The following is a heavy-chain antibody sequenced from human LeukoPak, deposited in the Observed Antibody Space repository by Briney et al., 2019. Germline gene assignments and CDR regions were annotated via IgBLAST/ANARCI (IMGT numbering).Heavy chain of an antibody. J-gene: IGHJ4*02. D-gene: IGHD3-22*01. CDR2: ISSSSSYI. CDR1: GLTFSSYS. CDR3: ARGFSSGYSFDY. Sequence: PGGSLRLSCAASGLTFSSYSMNWVRQAPGKGLEWVSSISSSSSYIYYADSVKGRFTISRDNAKNSLYLQMNSLRAEDTAVYYCARGFSSGYSFDYWGQGTLVTVSS. V-gene: IGHV3-21*01.